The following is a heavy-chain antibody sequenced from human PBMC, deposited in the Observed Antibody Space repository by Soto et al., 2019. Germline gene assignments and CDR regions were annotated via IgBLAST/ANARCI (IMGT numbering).Heavy chain of an antibody. CDR2: ISAYNGNT. CDR3: ARGICGGDCYYYDY. D-gene: IGHD2-21*01. J-gene: IGHJ4*02. CDR1: GYTFITYN. V-gene: IGHV1-18*01. Sequence: ASVKVSCKASGYTFITYNIAWVRQAPGQGLEWMGWISAYNGNTNYGQMFEGRVTMSTDTSTNTAYMELRGLRSDDTAMYYCARGICGGDCYYYDYWGRGTLVTVSS.